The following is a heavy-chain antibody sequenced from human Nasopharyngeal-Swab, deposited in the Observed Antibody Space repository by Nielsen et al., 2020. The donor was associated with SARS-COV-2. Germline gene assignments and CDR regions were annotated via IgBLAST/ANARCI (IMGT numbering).Heavy chain of an antibody. Sequence: GGSLRLSCAASGFTLSSYGMSWVRQAPGKGLEWVSAIRAGAGGTTYADSVKGRFTISRDNSKNTLYLQMNSLRAEDTAVYYCAKDWGVRELDYWGQGTLVTVSS. D-gene: IGHD3-10*01. CDR2: IRAGAGGT. CDR3: AKDWGVRELDY. J-gene: IGHJ4*02. V-gene: IGHV3-23*01. CDR1: GFTLSSYG.